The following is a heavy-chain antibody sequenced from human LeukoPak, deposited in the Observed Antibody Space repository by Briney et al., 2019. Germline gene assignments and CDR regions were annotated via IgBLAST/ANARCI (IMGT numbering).Heavy chain of an antibody. J-gene: IGHJ4*02. Sequence: GGSLRLSCVASRFTFSSYSMNWVRQAPGKGLEWVSSISSSSSYISYADSVKGRFTISRDNAKNSLYLQMNSLRAEDTAVYYCARDQGAGGYWGQGTLVTVSS. CDR3: ARDQGAGGY. CDR2: ISSSSSYI. V-gene: IGHV3-21*01. CDR1: RFTFSSYS. D-gene: IGHD1-26*01.